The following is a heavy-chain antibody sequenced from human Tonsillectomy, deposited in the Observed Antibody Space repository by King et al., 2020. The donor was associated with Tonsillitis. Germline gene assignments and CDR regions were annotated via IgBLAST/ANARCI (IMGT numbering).Heavy chain of an antibody. V-gene: IGHV3-21*01. CDR1: GVILSTYT. D-gene: IGHD6-19*01. CDR3: ARGDGSGWYVDDY. CDR2: ISGSSRNI. J-gene: IGHJ4*02. Sequence: VKLVEAGGGLVKPGGSLRVSGAASGVILSTYTMNWVRQAPGKGLEWVSSISGSSRNIYYADSVKGRFTISRDNAQNLLYLQMNSLGAEDTAVYYCARGDGSGWYVDDYWGQGTLVTVSS.